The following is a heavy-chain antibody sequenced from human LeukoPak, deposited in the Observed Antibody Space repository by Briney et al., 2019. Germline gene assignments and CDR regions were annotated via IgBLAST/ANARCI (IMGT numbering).Heavy chain of an antibody. CDR2: ISYDGSNK. V-gene: IGHV3-30*18. D-gene: IGHD4-17*01. CDR3: AKDLPPRATVTTSAADY. J-gene: IGHJ4*02. CDR1: GFTFSSYG. Sequence: GGSLRLSCAASGFTFSSYGMHGVRQAPGKGLEGVAVISYDGSNKYYADSVKGRFTISRDNSKNTLYLQMNSLRAEDTAVYYCAKDLPPRATVTTSAADYWGQGTLVTVSS.